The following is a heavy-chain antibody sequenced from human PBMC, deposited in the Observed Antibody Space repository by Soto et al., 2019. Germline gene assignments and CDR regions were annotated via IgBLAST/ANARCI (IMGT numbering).Heavy chain of an antibody. CDR2: IKHDGGEK. CDR1: GFAFSGYW. Sequence: GGSMGVSCAASGFAFSGYWMSWVSQAPGRGLEWMANIKHDGGEKYYVHSVKGRFTISRDNAKTSLYVQMNSLRAKDMAVYYCAREVPAAIDHWPQGTLVTVSS. D-gene: IGHD2-2*02. V-gene: IGHV3-7*01. CDR3: AREVPAAIDH. J-gene: IGHJ4*02.